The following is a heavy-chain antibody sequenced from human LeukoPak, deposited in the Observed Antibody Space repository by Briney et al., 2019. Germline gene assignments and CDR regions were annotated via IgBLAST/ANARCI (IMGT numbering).Heavy chain of an antibody. CDR2: INPNSGGT. V-gene: IGHV1-2*02. D-gene: IGHD1-26*01. Sequence: ASVKVSCKASGHTFTGYYMHWVRQAPGQGLEWMGWINPNSGGTNYAQKFQGRVTMTTDTSTSTAYMELRSLRSDDTAVYYCARGVGATRAEYFQHWGQGTLVTVSS. J-gene: IGHJ1*01. CDR3: ARGVGATRAEYFQH. CDR1: GHTFTGYY.